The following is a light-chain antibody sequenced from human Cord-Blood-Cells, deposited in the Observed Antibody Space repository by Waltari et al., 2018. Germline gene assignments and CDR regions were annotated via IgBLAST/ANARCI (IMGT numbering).Light chain of an antibody. CDR1: QSVSSSY. CDR2: DAS. J-gene: IGKJ3*01. CDR3: QQYGSSPFT. Sequence: DIVLTQSHGPLSLSPGQRATLSCRSSQSVSSSYLAWYQQKPGQASRLLIYDASSRATGIPDRFSGSGSGTDFTRTISRLEPEDFAVYYCQQYGSSPFTFGPGTKVDIK. V-gene: IGKV3-20*01.